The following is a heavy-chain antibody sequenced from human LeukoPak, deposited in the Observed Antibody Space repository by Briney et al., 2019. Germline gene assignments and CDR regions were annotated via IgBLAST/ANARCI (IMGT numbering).Heavy chain of an antibody. CDR3: ASSGDSGWYYDYYYGMDV. D-gene: IGHD6-19*01. Sequence: GGSLRLSCAASGFTFSSYAMSWGRQAPGKGLEWVSAISGSGGSTYYADSVKGRFTISRDNSKNTLYLQMNSLRAEDTAVYYCASSGDSGWYYDYYYGMDVWGQGTTVTVSS. J-gene: IGHJ6*02. V-gene: IGHV3-23*01. CDR1: GFTFSSYA. CDR2: ISGSGGST.